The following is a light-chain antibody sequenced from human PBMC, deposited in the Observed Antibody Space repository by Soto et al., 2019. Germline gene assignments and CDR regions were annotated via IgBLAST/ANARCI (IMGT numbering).Light chain of an antibody. CDR1: SSDVGNYKY. CDR2: EVS. J-gene: IGLJ1*01. Sequence: QSALTQPASVSGSPGGSITISCTGTSSDVGNYKYVSWYQQHPGKAPKLMIYEVSNRPSGVSNRFSGSKSGNTASLTISGLQAEDETDYYCFSYTSSGTYVFGTGTKVTV. CDR3: FSYTSSGTYV. V-gene: IGLV2-14*01.